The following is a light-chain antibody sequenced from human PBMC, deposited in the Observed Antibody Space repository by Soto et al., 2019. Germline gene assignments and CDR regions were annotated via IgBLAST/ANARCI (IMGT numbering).Light chain of an antibody. Sequence: EIVLTQSPGTLSLSPGERATLSCRASQYLSSSYLVWYQQKPGQAPRLLIYAASSRATGIPDRFSGSGSATEYTLTISRLEPEDFAVYYCQQQGTFGQGTTLEIK. CDR3: QQQGT. CDR2: AAS. J-gene: IGKJ2*01. CDR1: QYLSSSY. V-gene: IGKV3-20*01.